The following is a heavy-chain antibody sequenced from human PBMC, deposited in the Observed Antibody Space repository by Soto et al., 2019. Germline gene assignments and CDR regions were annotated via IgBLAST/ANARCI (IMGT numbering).Heavy chain of an antibody. CDR2: IRDKANSYTT. J-gene: IGHJ3*02. V-gene: IGHV3-72*01. CDR3: ARGDDYNDGVYASDI. Sequence: EVHMVECGGGLVQPGRSLRLTCAASGFILSDHYMDWVRQAPGKGLEWVGRIRDKANSYTTEYAASVKGRFTISRDDSKNSLYLQMNSLKIEDTAVYYCARGDDYNDGVYASDIWAQGTMVTVSS. CDR1: GFILSDHY. D-gene: IGHD4-4*01.